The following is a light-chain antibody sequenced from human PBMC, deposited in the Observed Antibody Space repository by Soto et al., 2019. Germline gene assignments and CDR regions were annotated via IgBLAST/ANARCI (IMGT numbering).Light chain of an antibody. CDR1: QTVRNNY. Sequence: EGALKQPPGTLSLSTGEGATLSCRASQTVRNNYLAWYQQKPGQAPRLLIYDASSRATGIPDRFSGGGSGTDFTLTISRLEPEDFAVYYCQQFSSYPLTLGGGPKVDIK. CDR2: DAS. J-gene: IGKJ4*01. CDR3: QQFSSYPLT. V-gene: IGKV3-20*01.